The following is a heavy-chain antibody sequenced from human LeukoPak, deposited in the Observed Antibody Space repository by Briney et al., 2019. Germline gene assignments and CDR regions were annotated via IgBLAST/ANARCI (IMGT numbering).Heavy chain of an antibody. CDR2: MNPNSGNT. V-gene: IGHV1-8*01. CDR1: GYTFTSYD. D-gene: IGHD6-19*01. Sequence: EASVKVSCKASGYTFTSYDINWVRQATGQGVEWMGWMNPNSGNTGYAQKFQGRVTMTRNTSISTAYMELSSLRSEDTAVYYCARVRGIAVAGQSDYWGQGTLVTVSS. CDR3: ARVRGIAVAGQSDY. J-gene: IGHJ4*02.